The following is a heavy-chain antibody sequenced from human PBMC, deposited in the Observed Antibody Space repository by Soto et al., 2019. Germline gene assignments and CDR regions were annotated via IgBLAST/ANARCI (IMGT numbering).Heavy chain of an antibody. CDR1: VFKFSKYGYG. Sequence: SLRLSCAGSVFKFSKYGYGMHWVRQSPGKGLEWVAFISFDGTNKYYSDSVRGRFTVSRYNSNNTLFLEVNSLRAEETAVYYCAKDQYTNRAPVVRGMDDWGQGTMLTVSS. CDR3: AKDQYTNRAPVVRGMDD. CDR2: ISFDGTNK. J-gene: IGHJ6*02. V-gene: IGHV3-30*18. D-gene: IGHD6-13*01.